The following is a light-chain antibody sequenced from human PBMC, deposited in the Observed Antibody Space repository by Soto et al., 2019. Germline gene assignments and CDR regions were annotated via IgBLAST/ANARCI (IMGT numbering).Light chain of an antibody. V-gene: IGKV3-20*01. J-gene: IGKJ3*01. CDR2: GAS. CDR3: QQYGSSPDT. CDR1: QSVSSSY. Sequence: EIVLTQSPGTLSLSPGERATLSCRASQSVSSSYLAWYQHKPGQAPRLLIYGASSRATGIPDRFSSSGSGTDFTLTISRLEPEDFAVYYCQQYGSSPDTFGHGTKVDIK.